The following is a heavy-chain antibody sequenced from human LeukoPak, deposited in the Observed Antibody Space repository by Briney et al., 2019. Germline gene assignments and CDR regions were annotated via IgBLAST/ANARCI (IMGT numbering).Heavy chain of an antibody. D-gene: IGHD2-8*01. Sequence: GGSLRLSCAASGFIFSSYDMYWVRQAPGKGLEWVAVISNDGNNKQYADSVKGRFTISRDNSKNTLYLQMNSLRADDTAVYHCAKDGLMRFFHYWGQGTLVTVSS. CDR2: ISNDGNNK. V-gene: IGHV3-30*18. CDR1: GFIFSSYD. J-gene: IGHJ4*02. CDR3: AKDGLMRFFHY.